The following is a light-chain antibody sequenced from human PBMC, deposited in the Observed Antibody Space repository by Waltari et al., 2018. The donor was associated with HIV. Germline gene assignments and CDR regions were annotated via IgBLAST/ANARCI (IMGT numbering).Light chain of an antibody. J-gene: IGLJ3*02. Sequence: QSLLTQPPSASGTPGQRVTISCSRNNSNIGHGTVHWYQQVPGAAPKLLVYDDDKRPSGIPDRFSGSKSGTSATLGITGLQTGDEADYYCGTWDSSLVWVFGGGTKLTVL. V-gene: IGLV1-51*02. CDR1: NSNIGHGT. CDR2: DDD. CDR3: GTWDSSLVWV.